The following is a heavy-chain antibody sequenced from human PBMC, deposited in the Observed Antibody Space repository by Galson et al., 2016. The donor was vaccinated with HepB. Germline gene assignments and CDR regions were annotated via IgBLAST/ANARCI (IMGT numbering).Heavy chain of an antibody. D-gene: IGHD2-8*02. J-gene: IGHJ4*02. CDR1: GFTFSSYG. CDR3: ARDSCTGDCPYYFDY. Sequence: SLRLSCAASGFTFSSYGMHWVRQAPGKGLEWVAVISYDGNKIYYADSVKGRFTLSRDNSKNTRYLQMNSLRAEDTGVYYCARDSCTGDCPYYFDYWSQGTQVTVSS. V-gene: IGHV3-30-3*01. CDR2: ISYDGNKI.